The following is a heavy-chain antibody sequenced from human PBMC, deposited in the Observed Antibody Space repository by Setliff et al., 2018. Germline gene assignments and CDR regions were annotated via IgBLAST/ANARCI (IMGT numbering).Heavy chain of an antibody. CDR3: ARGGEGALGIPYYGMDV. Sequence: SETLSLTCTVSGGSISSGDYYWSWIRQPPGKGLEWIGYIYYSGSTYYNPSLKSRVTISVDTSKNQFSLKLSSVTAADTAVYCCARGGEGALGIPYYGMDVWGQGTTVTV. CDR2: IYYSGST. V-gene: IGHV4-30-4*08. CDR1: GGSISSGDYY. D-gene: IGHD2-21*01. J-gene: IGHJ6*02.